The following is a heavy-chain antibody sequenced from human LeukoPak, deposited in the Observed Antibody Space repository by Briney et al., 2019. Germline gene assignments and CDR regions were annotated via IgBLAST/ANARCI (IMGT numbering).Heavy chain of an antibody. CDR2: ISYDGSNK. J-gene: IGHJ4*02. Sequence: GGSLRLSCAASGFTFSSYGMHWVRQAPGKGLEWVAVISYDGSNKYYADSVKGRFTISRDNSKSTLYLQMNSLRAEDTAVYYCAKLAIVVVTAPYYFDYWGQGTLVTVSS. CDR3: AKLAIVVVTAPYYFDY. D-gene: IGHD2-21*02. V-gene: IGHV3-30*18. CDR1: GFTFSSYG.